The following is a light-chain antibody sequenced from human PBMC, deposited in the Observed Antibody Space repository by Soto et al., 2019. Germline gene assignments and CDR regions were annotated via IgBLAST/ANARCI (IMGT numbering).Light chain of an antibody. Sequence: DIVLTQSPGTLSLSPGERATLSCRASQSVSSSYLAWYQQKPGQAPRLLIYGASSRATGIPDRFSGSGSGTDFTLTISRLEPEDFAVYYCQHYNNWPLTFGGGTKVDIK. CDR1: QSVSSSY. CDR2: GAS. J-gene: IGKJ4*01. V-gene: IGKV3-20*01. CDR3: QHYNNWPLT.